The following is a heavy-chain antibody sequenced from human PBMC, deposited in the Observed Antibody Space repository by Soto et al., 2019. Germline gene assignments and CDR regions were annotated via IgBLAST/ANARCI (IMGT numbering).Heavy chain of an antibody. CDR2: ISDTGAST. V-gene: IGHV3-23*01. CDR3: ARDTNKGASKTKLPKAGMDV. J-gene: IGHJ6*02. Sequence: VGSLRLSCASSVFTFKESAMNCVRHSPGKWLEWVASISDTGASTWYAESVRGRLSISRDNSKNTLYLQMNSLRGEDTAMYYCARDTNKGASKTKLPKAGMDVWGQGTMVTVSS. D-gene: IGHD2-15*01. CDR1: VFTFKESA.